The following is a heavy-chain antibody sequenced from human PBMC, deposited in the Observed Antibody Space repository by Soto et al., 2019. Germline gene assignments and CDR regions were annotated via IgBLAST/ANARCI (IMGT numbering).Heavy chain of an antibody. D-gene: IGHD2-21*02. CDR1: GFTFSDYY. CDR3: ARGSCGGDCYSHYYYGRDV. V-gene: IGHV3-11*01. Sequence: QVPLVESGGGLVKPGGSLRLSCAASGFTFSDYYMSWIRQAPGKALEWVSYISSSGSTIYYADSVKGRFTISRDNAKTSLYLQMNILRAEDTAVYYCARGSCGGDCYSHYYYGRDVWGQGTTVTVSS. J-gene: IGHJ6*02. CDR2: ISSSGSTI.